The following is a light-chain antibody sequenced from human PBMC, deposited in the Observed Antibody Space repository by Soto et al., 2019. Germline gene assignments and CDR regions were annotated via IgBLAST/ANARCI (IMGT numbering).Light chain of an antibody. J-gene: IGLJ1*01. Sequence: QSVLTQPASVSGSPGQSITISCTGTSSDVGGYKYVSWYQQHPDKAPKLIIFEVSNRPSGVPDRFSGSKSGPSASLAITGLQAEDEGDYYCQSYDSTLSARYVFGTGTKLTVL. V-gene: IGLV2-14*01. CDR3: QSYDSTLSARYV. CDR1: SSDVGGYKY. CDR2: EVS.